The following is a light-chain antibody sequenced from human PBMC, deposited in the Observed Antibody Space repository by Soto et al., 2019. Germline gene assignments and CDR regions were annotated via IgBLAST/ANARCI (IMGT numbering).Light chain of an antibody. V-gene: IGKV3-15*01. CDR2: GAS. CDR1: QSVSSN. J-gene: IGKJ1*01. Sequence: IVMTQSPATLSFSPGEKTTLSCRASQSVSSNLAWYQQKPGQAPRLLIYGASTRATGIPARFSGSGSGTEFTLTISSLQSEDFAVYYCQQYNNWPRTFGQGTKVDIK. CDR3: QQYNNWPRT.